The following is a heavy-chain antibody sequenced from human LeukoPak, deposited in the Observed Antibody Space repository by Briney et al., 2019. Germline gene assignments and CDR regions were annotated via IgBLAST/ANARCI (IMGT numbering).Heavy chain of an antibody. V-gene: IGHV4-30-4*01. CDR2: IYYSGST. Sequence: SQTLSLTCTVSGGSISSGDYYWSWIRQPPGKGLEWIGYIYYSGSTYYNPSLQSRVTISVDTSKNQFSLNLNSVTAADTAVYYCARGGAARLHFQNWGQGTLVTVSS. J-gene: IGHJ1*01. D-gene: IGHD6-6*01. CDR1: GGSISSGDYY. CDR3: ARGGAARLHFQN.